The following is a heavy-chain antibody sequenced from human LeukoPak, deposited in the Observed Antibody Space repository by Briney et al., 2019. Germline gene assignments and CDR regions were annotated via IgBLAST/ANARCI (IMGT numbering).Heavy chain of an antibody. Sequence: GESLKISCKGSGYSFTSYWIGWVRQMPGKGLEWMGIIYPGDSDTRYSPSFQGQVTISADKSISTAYLQWSSLKASDTAMYYCARRVWDSSSSHGYYYYMDVWGKGTTVTVSS. CDR3: ARRVWDSSSSHGYYYYMDV. J-gene: IGHJ6*03. CDR2: IYPGDSDT. D-gene: IGHD6-6*01. V-gene: IGHV5-51*01. CDR1: GYSFTSYW.